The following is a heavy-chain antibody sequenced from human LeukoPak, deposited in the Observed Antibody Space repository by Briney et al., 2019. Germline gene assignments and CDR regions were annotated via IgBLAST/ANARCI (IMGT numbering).Heavy chain of an antibody. D-gene: IGHD3-3*01. V-gene: IGHV3-21*01. CDR1: GFTFSSYS. CDR3: ARGLEEWLSFNYYGMDV. Sequence: GGSLRLSCAASGFTFSSYSMNWVRQAPGKGLEWVSSISSSSSYIYYADSVKGRFTISRDNAKNSLYLQMNSLRAEDTAVYYCARGLEEWLSFNYYGMDVWGQGTTVTVSS. CDR2: ISSSSSYI. J-gene: IGHJ6*02.